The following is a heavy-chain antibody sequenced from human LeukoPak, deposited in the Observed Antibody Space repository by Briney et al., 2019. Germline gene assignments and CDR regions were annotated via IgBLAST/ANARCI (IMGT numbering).Heavy chain of an antibody. D-gene: IGHD3-10*02. V-gene: IGHV1-8*01. CDR2: MNPNSGNT. CDR1: GYTFTSYD. Sequence: ASVKVCCKSSGYTFTSYDINWVRQATGQGLEWMGWMNPNSGNTGYAQKFQGRVTMTRNTSISTAYMELSSLRSEDTAVYYCARARRITMLRLDLYYFDYWGQGTLVTVSS. J-gene: IGHJ4*02. CDR3: ARARRITMLRLDLYYFDY.